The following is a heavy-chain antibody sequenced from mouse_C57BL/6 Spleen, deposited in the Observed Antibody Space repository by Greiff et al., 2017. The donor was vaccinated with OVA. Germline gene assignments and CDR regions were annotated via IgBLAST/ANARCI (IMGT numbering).Heavy chain of an antibody. V-gene: IGHV1-82*01. CDR2: IYPGDGGT. CDR3: APYSRFDC. D-gene: IGHD2-10*01. J-gene: IGHJ2*01. CDR1: GYAFSSSW. Sequence: QVQLPQSGPELVQPGASVKISCPASGYAFSSSWMNWVKQRPGKGLEWIGRIYPGDGGTNYTGTVKGKATLTADKSSSTADMQPSSLTSEDSAVYFWAPYSRFDCWGQGTTLTVSS.